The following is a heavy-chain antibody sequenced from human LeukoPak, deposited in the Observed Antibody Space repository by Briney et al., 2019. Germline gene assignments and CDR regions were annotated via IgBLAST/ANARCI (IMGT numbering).Heavy chain of an antibody. D-gene: IGHD3-10*01. CDR3: ARGGMVRGLGRKWFDP. J-gene: IGHJ5*02. CDR2: INHSGST. Sequence: SETLSLTCAVYGGSFSGYYWSWIRQPPGKGLEWIGEINHSGSTNYNPSLKSRVTISVDTSKNQFSLKLSSVTAADTAVYYCARGGMVRGLGRKWFDPWGQGTLVTVPS. V-gene: IGHV4-34*01. CDR1: GGSFSGYY.